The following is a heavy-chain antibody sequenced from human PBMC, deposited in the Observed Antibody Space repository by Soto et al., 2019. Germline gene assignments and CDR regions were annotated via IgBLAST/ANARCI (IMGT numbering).Heavy chain of an antibody. CDR1: GFTVKGNY. CDR2: IFSAGVT. D-gene: IGHD2-2*02. J-gene: IGHJ4*02. CDR3: VASITYTHRFEF. Sequence: GGSLRLSCEPSGFTVKGNYVGWVRQAPGKGLEWVSVIFSAGVTFYGDSVRGRFTVSKDTAKNTLSLQMSRLGVEDTAQYYCVASITYTHRFEFWGQGTMVTVSS. V-gene: IGHV3-53*01.